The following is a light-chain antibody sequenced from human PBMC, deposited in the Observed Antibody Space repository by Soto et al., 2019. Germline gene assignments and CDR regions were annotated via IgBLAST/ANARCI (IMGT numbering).Light chain of an antibody. Sequence: DIQMTQSPSSLSASVGDRVTITCRASQSIRIYLNWYQQKPGKAPKPLIYAASTLLSGVPSRFSGSGSGTDFTLTISSLQTEDFATYYCQQIFGTRYSFGQGTKVDIK. J-gene: IGKJ2*03. CDR2: AAS. CDR1: QSIRIY. V-gene: IGKV1-39*01. CDR3: QQIFGTRYS.